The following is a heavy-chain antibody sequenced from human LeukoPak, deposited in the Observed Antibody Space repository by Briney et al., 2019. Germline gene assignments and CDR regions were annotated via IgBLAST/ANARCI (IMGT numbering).Heavy chain of an antibody. CDR2: IIPILGIA. J-gene: IGHJ4*02. CDR3: ARDPLGTAMTGWGYFDY. V-gene: IGHV1-69*04. CDR1: GGTFSSYA. Sequence: GSSVKVSCKASGGTFSSYAISWVRQAPGQGLEWMGRIIPILGIANYAQKFQGRVTITADKSTSTAYMELSSLRSEDTAVYYCARDPLGTAMTGWGYFDYWGQGTLVTVSS. D-gene: IGHD2-21*02.